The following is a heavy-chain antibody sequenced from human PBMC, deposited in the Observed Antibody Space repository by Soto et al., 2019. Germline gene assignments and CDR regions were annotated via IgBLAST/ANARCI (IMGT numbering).Heavy chain of an antibody. CDR2: IKQDGSEK. D-gene: IGHD3-9*01. J-gene: IGHJ3*02. Sequence: GGSLRLSCAASGFTFSSYWMSWVRQAPGKGLEWVANIKQDGSEKYYVDSVKGRFTISRHNSKNSLYLQMNSLRAEDTAVYYCVRCTPLYYDILTGYYGVSAFDIWGQGTMVTVSS. CDR3: VRCTPLYYDILTGYYGVSAFDI. V-gene: IGHV3-7*03. CDR1: GFTFSSYW.